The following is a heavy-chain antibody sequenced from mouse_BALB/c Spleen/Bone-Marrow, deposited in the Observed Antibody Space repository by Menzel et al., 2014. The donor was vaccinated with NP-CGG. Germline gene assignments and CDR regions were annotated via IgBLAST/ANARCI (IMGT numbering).Heavy chain of an antibody. Sequence: QVQLQQSGPELAKPGASVKMSCKASGCTFTDTWIHWIKQRPGQGLEWIGYINPSTGYAEYNQNFKDKATLTVDKSSSTAYMQLSSLTYEDSAGYYCARDYWGQGTPLTVSS. CDR2: INPSTGYA. CDR1: GCTFTDTW. CDR3: ARDY. V-gene: IGHV1-7*01. J-gene: IGHJ2*01.